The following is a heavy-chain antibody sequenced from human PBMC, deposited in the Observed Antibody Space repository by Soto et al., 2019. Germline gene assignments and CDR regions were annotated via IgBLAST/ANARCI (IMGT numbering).Heavy chain of an antibody. Sequence: ASVKVSWKASGYTFIDYFIQWVRQAPGQGLEWMGWINPSSGETTYAQKFQGRVTMTRDTSISTAYMDLITRRYDDTAIYYCVRRLKSRDLDYWGQGTPVTVSS. CDR1: GYTFIDYF. J-gene: IGHJ4*02. CDR2: INPSSGET. CDR3: VRRLKSRDLDY. V-gene: IGHV1-2*02.